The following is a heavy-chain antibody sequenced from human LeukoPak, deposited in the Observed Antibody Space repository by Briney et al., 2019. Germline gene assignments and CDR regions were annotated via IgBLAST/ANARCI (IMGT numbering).Heavy chain of an antibody. J-gene: IGHJ4*02. D-gene: IGHD3-10*01. CDR2: ISYDGSNE. CDR3: ARVGYYASGPFSYFDY. V-gene: IGHV3-30-3*01. Sequence: GGSLRLSCAASGFTFSGDAMHWVRQAPGKGLDWVAVISYDGSNEYYADSVKGRFTISRDNSKNTLYLQMNSLSVEDTAVYYCARVGYYASGPFSYFDYWGQGTLVTVSS. CDR1: GFTFSGDA.